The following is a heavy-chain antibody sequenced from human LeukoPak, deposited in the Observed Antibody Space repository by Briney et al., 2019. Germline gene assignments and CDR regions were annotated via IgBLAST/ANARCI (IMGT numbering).Heavy chain of an antibody. CDR1: GGSISSGGYS. D-gene: IGHD3-10*01. CDR3: ASTYYYGSGSYAFDI. Sequence: SETLSLTCAVSGGSISSGGYSWSWIRQPPGKGLEWIGYIYHSGSTYYNPSLKSRVTISVDRSKNQFSLKLSSVTAADTAVYYCASTYYYGSGSYAFDIWGQGTMVTVSS. CDR2: IYHSGST. J-gene: IGHJ3*02. V-gene: IGHV4-30-2*01.